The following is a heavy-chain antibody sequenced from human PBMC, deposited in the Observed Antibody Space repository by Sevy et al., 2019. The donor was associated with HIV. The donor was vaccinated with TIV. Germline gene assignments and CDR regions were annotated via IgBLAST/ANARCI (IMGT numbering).Heavy chain of an antibody. CDR2: ISYDGSNK. CDR1: GFTFSSYS. D-gene: IGHD2-2*01. CDR3: AKDFSGQLLSWFDP. J-gene: IGHJ5*02. Sequence: GGSLRLSCAASGFTFSSYSMHWVRQAPGKGLEWVAVISYDGSNKYYADSVKGRFTISRDNSKNTLYLQMNSLRAEDTAVYYCAKDFSGQLLSWFDPWGQGTLVTVSS. V-gene: IGHV3-30*18.